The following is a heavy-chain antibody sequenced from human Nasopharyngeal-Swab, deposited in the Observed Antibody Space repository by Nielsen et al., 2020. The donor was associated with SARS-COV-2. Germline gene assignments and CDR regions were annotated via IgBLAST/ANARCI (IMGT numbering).Heavy chain of an antibody. V-gene: IGHV5-51*01. Sequence: GESLKISRKGSGYSFTSYWIAWVRQMPGKGLEWMGLIYPSDSETRYSPSFEGQVTISADKSISTAYLQWSSLKASDTAMYYCARGWYSGPDYWGQGTLVTVSS. D-gene: IGHD6-19*01. CDR2: IYPSDSET. CDR3: ARGWYSGPDY. J-gene: IGHJ4*02. CDR1: GYSFTSYW.